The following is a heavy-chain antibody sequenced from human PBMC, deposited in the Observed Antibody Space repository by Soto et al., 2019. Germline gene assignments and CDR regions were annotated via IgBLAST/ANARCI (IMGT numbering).Heavy chain of an antibody. CDR1: GGSISSGDYY. CDR3: ARGPLLGFGELGPTPPLGYYFDY. V-gene: IGHV4-30-4*01. J-gene: IGHJ4*02. D-gene: IGHD3-10*01. Sequence: PSETLSLTCTVSGGSISSGDYYWSWIRQPPGKGLEWIGYIYYSGSTYYNPSLKSRVTISVDTSKNQFSLKLSSVTAADTAVYYCARGPLLGFGELGPTPPLGYYFDYWGQGTLVTVSS. CDR2: IYYSGST.